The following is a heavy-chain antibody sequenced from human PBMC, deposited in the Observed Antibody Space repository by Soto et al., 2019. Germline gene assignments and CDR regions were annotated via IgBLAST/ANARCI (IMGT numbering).Heavy chain of an antibody. D-gene: IGHD2-2*01. CDR1: GGSISSYY. J-gene: IGHJ3*02. CDR3: ARGRGGWFINQLLNAFDI. V-gene: IGHV4-59*01. Sequence: QVHLQESGPRLVKPSETLSLTCTVSGGSISSYYWSWIRQPPGKGLEWIGYIYYSGSTNYNPSLKSRVTISVDTSKNQFSLKLSSVTAADTAVYYCARGRGGWFINQLLNAFDIWGQGTMVTVSS. CDR2: IYYSGST.